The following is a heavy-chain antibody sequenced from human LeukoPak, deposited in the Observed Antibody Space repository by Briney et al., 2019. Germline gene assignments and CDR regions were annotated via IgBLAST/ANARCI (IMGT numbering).Heavy chain of an antibody. CDR3: ARGTGEWYFDL. J-gene: IGHJ2*01. CDR2: IYTSGST. V-gene: IGHV4-4*07. Sequence: SETLSLTCTLSGGSISSYYWSWIRQPAGRGLEWLGRIYTSGSTNYNPSLKSRVTMSVDTSKNQSSLKLSSVTAADTAVYYCARGTGEWYFDLWGRGTLVTVSS. D-gene: IGHD7-27*01. CDR1: GGSISSYY.